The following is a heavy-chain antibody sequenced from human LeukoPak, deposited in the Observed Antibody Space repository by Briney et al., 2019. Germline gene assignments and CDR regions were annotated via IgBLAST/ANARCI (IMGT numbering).Heavy chain of an antibody. CDR1: GFTLSSYW. Sequence: PGGSLRLSCAASGFTLSSYWMSWVRQAPGKGLEWVANIKQDGSEKYYVDSVKGRFTISRDNAKNSLFLQMNSLSAEDTAVYFCARLGGSWYVSYWGQGTLVTVPS. CDR3: ARLGGSWYVSY. D-gene: IGHD6-13*01. CDR2: IKQDGSEK. J-gene: IGHJ4*02. V-gene: IGHV3-7*01.